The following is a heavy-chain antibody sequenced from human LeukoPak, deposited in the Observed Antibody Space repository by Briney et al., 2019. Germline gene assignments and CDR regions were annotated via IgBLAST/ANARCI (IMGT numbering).Heavy chain of an antibody. Sequence: GASVKVSCKASGYTFTSYGISWVRQAPGQGLEWMGWISAYNGNTNYAQKLQGRVTMTTDTSTSTAYMELRSLGSDDTAVYYCARGQVAAEPPQNYYYYMDVWGKGTTVTVSS. CDR3: ARGQVAAEPPQNYYYYMDV. CDR1: GYTFTSYG. V-gene: IGHV1-18*01. D-gene: IGHD6-25*01. CDR2: ISAYNGNT. J-gene: IGHJ6*03.